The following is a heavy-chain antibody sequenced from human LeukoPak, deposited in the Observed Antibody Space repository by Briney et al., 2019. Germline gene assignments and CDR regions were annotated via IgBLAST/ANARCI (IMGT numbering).Heavy chain of an antibody. CDR3: ARGRLAAAGTSDY. D-gene: IGHD6-13*01. J-gene: IGHJ4*02. Sequence: SETLSLTCAVYGGSFSGYYWRWIRQPPGKGLEWIGEINHSGSTNYNPSLKSRVTISVDTSKNQFSLKLSSVTAADTAVYYCARGRLAAAGTSDYWGQGTLVTVSS. V-gene: IGHV4-34*01. CDR1: GGSFSGYY. CDR2: INHSGST.